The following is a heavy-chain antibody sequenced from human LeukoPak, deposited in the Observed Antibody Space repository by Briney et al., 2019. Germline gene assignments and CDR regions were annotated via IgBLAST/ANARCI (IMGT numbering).Heavy chain of an antibody. CDR2: ISYDGSNK. Sequence: PGGSLRLSCAASGFTFSSYGMHWVRQAPGKGLEWVAVISYDGSNKYYADSVKGRLTISRDNSKNTLYLQMNSLRAEDTAVYYCAKDFSGGSDYWGQGTLVTVSS. CDR1: GFTFSSYG. V-gene: IGHV3-30*18. D-gene: IGHD6-19*01. CDR3: AKDFSGGSDY. J-gene: IGHJ4*02.